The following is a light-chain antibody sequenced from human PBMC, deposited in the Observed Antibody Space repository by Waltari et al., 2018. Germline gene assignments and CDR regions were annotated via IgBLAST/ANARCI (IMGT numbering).Light chain of an antibody. CDR2: WAS. CDR3: QQYYDIPFT. V-gene: IGKV4-1*01. CDR1: QSVLYSLDNKNH. J-gene: IGKJ3*01. Sequence: DIVMTQSPDSLAVSLGDRATINCRSSQSVLYSLDNKNHLAWYQQKPGQPPKVLIYWASTRESGVPDRFSGSGSETDFSLTISSLQAEDVVVYYCQQYYDIPFTFGPGTKVEIK.